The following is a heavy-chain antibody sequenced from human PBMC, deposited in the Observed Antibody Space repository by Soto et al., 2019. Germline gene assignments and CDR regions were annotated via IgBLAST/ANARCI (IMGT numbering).Heavy chain of an antibody. V-gene: IGHV3-9*01. CDR3: AKASGSGSNWFDP. CDR2: ISWNSGSI. CDR1: GFTFDDYA. J-gene: IGHJ5*02. Sequence: GGSLRLSCAASGFTFDDYAMHWVRQAPGKGLEWVSGISWNSGSIGYADSVKGRFTISRDNAKNSLYLQMNSLRAEDTALYYCAKASGSGSNWFDPWGQGTLVTVSS. D-gene: IGHD2-15*01.